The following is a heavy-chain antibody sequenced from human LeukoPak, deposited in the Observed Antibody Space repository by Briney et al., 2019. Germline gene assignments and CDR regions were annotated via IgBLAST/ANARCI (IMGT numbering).Heavy chain of an antibody. V-gene: IGHV3-21*01. CDR2: ISGSSSYI. Sequence: GGSLRLSCTAAGFTFNNYAMSWVRQAPGKGLEWVSSISGSSSYIHYADSVKGRFTISRDNAKNSLYLQMNSLRAEDTAVYYCARDSVSRRIAASGIDAFDIWGQGTMVTVSS. CDR1: GFTFNNYA. D-gene: IGHD6-13*01. J-gene: IGHJ3*02. CDR3: ARDSVSRRIAASGIDAFDI.